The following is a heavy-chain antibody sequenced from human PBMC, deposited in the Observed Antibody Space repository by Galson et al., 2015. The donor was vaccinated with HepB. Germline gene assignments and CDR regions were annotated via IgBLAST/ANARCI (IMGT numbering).Heavy chain of an antibody. CDR2: ISSSSSTI. V-gene: IGHV3-48*04. D-gene: IGHD6-13*01. Sequence: SLRLSCAASGFTFSSYSMNWVRQAPGKGLEWVSYISSSSSTIYYADSVKGRFTISRDNAKNSLYLQMNSLRAEVTAVYYCARVRGPAADDAFDIWGQGTMVTVSS. CDR3: ARVRGPAADDAFDI. CDR1: GFTFSSYS. J-gene: IGHJ3*02.